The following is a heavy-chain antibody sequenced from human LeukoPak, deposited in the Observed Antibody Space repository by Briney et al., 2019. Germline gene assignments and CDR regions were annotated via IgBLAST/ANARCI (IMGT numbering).Heavy chain of an antibody. CDR2: ISGSGGGT. D-gene: IGHD2-15*01. J-gene: IGHJ4*02. CDR1: GFTFSSYA. CDR3: AGYFCSGGSCYRYFDY. Sequence: TGGSLRLSCAASGFTFSSYAMSWVRQPPGKGLEWVSTISGSGGGTYYADSVKGRFTISRDNSKNTPYLQMNSLRPEDTAVYYCAGYFCSGGSCYRYFDYWGQGTLVTVSS. V-gene: IGHV3-23*01.